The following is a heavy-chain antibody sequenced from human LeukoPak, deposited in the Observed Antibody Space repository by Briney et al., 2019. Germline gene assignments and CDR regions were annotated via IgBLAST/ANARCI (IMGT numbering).Heavy chain of an antibody. CDR2: LSYEGGTQ. V-gene: IGHV3-30*18. D-gene: IGHD3-10*01. J-gene: IGHJ5*02. CDR3: AKEGTPQVSTWYDL. Sequence: GGSLRLSCAASGVTLSPYGMHWVRPAPGKGLEWVAVLSYEGGTQHYADSVKGRFFISRDNPRNTLYLQMNILRTEDTAVYYCAKEGTPQVSTWYDLWGQGTQVIVSS. CDR1: GVTLSPYG.